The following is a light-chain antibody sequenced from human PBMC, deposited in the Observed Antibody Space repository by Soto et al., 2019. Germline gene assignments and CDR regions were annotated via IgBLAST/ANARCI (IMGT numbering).Light chain of an antibody. Sequence: DIQMTQSPSSLSASVGDTVTITCRASQGISHYLAWYQQRPGKVPKLLIHTASILQSGDSSRFSASGSGTDFTRTISSLQPEEVATYCQKYDRVPWTFGRGTKVEIK. CDR3: QKYDRVPWT. V-gene: IGKV1-27*01. CDR1: QGISHY. CDR2: TAS. J-gene: IGKJ1*01.